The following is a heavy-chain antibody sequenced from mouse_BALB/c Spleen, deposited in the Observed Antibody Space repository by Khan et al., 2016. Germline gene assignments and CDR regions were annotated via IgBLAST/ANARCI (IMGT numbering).Heavy chain of an antibody. CDR2: INPDSSTI. J-gene: IGHJ3*01. CDR1: GFDFRRYW. CDR3: ERAGYYGYLAY. Sequence: EVKLLESGGGLVQPGGSLKLSCAASGFDFRRYWMSWVRQAPGKGLEWIGEINPDSSTINYSPSLKDKFTISRDNAKSTLYLQMSKVRSEDTAVYYCERAGYYGYLAYWGQGTLVSVSA. V-gene: IGHV4-1*02. D-gene: IGHD1-1*01.